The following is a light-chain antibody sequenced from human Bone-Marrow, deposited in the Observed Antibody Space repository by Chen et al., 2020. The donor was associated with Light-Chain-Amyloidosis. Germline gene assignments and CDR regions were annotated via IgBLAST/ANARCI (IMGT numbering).Light chain of an antibody. CDR2: DDS. V-gene: IGLV3-21*02. Sequence: SYVLTQPSSVSVAPGQTATIACGGNNIGSTSVHWYQQTPGQAPLLVVYDDSDRPSGIPGRLSGPNSGNTATLTISRVEAGDEADYYCQVWDRSSDRPVFGGGTKLTVL. CDR3: QVWDRSSDRPV. CDR1: NIGSTS. J-gene: IGLJ3*02.